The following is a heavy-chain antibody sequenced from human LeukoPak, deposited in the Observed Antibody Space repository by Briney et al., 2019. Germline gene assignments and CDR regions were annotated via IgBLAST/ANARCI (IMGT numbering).Heavy chain of an antibody. CDR3: ARAANTAAGTPTLAIDY. D-gene: IGHD6-13*01. CDR2: ISYDGSNK. J-gene: IGHJ4*02. V-gene: IGHV3-30-3*01. CDR1: KFTFSSYA. Sequence: GGSLRLSCAASKFTFSSYAMHWVRQAPGKGLEWVAVISYDGSNKYYADSVKGRFTISRDNAKNSLYLQMNSLRAEDTAVYYCARAANTAAGTPTLAIDYWGQGTLVTVSS.